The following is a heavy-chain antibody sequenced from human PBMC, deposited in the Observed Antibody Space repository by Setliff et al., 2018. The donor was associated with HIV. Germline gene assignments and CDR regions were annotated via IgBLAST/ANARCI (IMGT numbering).Heavy chain of an antibody. CDR2: ISSNGGST. J-gene: IGHJ4*02. CDR3: VKDAEAYYDSSGYPFDY. D-gene: IGHD3-22*01. V-gene: IGHV3-64D*09. CDR1: GFTFSSYA. Sequence: HGESLKISCSASGFTFSSYAMHWVRQAPGKGLEYVSAISSNGGSTYYADSVKGRFTISRDNSKNTLYLQMSSLRAEDTAVYYCVKDAEAYYDSSGYPFDYWGQGTLVTVSS.